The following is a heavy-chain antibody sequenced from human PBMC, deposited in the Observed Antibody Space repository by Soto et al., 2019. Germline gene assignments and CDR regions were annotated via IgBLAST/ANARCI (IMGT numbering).Heavy chain of an antibody. J-gene: IGHJ2*01. V-gene: IGHV1-69*01. CDR1: GGTFSSYA. CDR2: IIPIFGTA. D-gene: IGHD6-13*01. CDR3: ARGGSSSSWRQNWYFDL. Sequence: QVQLVQSGAEVKKPGSSVKVSCKASGGTFSSYAITWVRQAPGQGREWMGGIIPIFGTANYAQKFQGRVTITADESTSTAYRELSSLRSEDTAVYYCARGGSSSSWRQNWYFDLWGRGTLVTVSS.